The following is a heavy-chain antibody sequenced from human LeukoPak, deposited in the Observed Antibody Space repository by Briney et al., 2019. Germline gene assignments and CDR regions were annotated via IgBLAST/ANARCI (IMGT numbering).Heavy chain of an antibody. J-gene: IGHJ4*02. CDR3: ARGGIAVALPSDY. CDR2: IDTSGTT. D-gene: IGHD6-19*01. Sequence: SETLSLTCTVCGGSVSSYHWSWIRQPPGKGLEWIGYIDTSGTTNYNPSLKSRVTISVDTSKNQFSLKLSSVTAADTAVYYCARGGIAVALPSDYWGQGTLVTVSS. CDR1: GGSVSSYH. V-gene: IGHV4-59*02.